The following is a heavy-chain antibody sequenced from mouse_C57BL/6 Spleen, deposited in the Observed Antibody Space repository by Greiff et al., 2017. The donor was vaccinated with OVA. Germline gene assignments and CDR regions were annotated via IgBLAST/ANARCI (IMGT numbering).Heavy chain of an antibody. CDR3: ARRGTVSWDYYAMGY. J-gene: IGHJ4*01. V-gene: IGHV5-9*01. D-gene: IGHD1-1*01. CDR1: GFTFSSYT. Sequence: EVKLVESGGGLVKPGGSLKLSCAASGFTFSSYTMSWVRQTPEKRLEWVATISGGGGNTYYPDSVKGRFTISRDNAKNTLYLQMSSLRSEDTALYYGARRGTVSWDYYAMGYWGQGTSVTVSS. CDR2: ISGGGGNT.